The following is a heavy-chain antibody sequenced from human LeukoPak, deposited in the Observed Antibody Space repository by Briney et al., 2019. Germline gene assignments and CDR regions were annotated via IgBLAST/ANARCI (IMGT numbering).Heavy chain of an antibody. CDR2: IIPIFGTA. CDR1: GGTFSSYA. V-gene: IGHV1-69*13. D-gene: IGHD2-15*01. Sequence: GASVKVSCKASGGTFSSYAISWVRQAPGQGLEWMGGIIPIFGTANYAQKFQGRVTITADESTSTAYMELSSLRSEDTAVYYCARDDTGVVAATRQNWFDPWGQGTLVTVSS. CDR3: ARDDTGVVAATRQNWFDP. J-gene: IGHJ5*02.